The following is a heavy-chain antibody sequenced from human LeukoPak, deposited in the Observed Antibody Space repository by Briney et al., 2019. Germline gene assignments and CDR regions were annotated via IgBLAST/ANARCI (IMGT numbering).Heavy chain of an antibody. Sequence: GGSLRLSCAASRFTFSSYWMTWVRQAPGKGLEWVANIKQDGSEKYYVDSVKGRFTISRDNAKNSLYLQMNSLRAEDTAVYYCARDYLYYYDSSSSYRTFDYWGQGTLVTVSS. CDR1: RFTFSSYW. V-gene: IGHV3-7*01. CDR2: IKQDGSEK. CDR3: ARDYLYYYDSSSSYRTFDY. J-gene: IGHJ4*02. D-gene: IGHD3-22*01.